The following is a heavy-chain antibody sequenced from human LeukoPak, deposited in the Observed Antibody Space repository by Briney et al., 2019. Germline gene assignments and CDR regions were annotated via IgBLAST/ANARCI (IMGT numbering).Heavy chain of an antibody. CDR1: GFTFSDYA. CDR3: ARDHYYSSGTYQDY. Sequence: AGGSPRLSCAASGFTFSDYAMHWVRQAPSKGLEWVAVISKEGNNKYYVDSVKGRFTISRDNSKNTLYLQMDSLRAEDTAVFYCARDHYYSSGTYQDYWGQGTLVTVSS. CDR2: ISKEGNNK. V-gene: IGHV3-30*03. D-gene: IGHD3-10*01. J-gene: IGHJ4*02.